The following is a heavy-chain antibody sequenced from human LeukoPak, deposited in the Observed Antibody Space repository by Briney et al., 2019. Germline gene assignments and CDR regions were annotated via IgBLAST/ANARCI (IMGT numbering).Heavy chain of an antibody. CDR3: ARRKEMATIGFDY. D-gene: IGHD5-24*01. CDR2: IYYSGST. Sequence: SETLSLTCTVSGGSISSYYWSWIRQPPGKGLEWIGYIYYSGSTNYNPSLKSRVTISVDTSKNQFSLKLSSVTAADTAVYYCARRKEMATIGFDYWGQGTLVTVSS. V-gene: IGHV4-59*08. J-gene: IGHJ4*02. CDR1: GGSISSYY.